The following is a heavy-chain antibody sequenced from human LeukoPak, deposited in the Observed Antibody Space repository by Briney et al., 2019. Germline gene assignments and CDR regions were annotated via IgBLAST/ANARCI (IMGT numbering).Heavy chain of an antibody. J-gene: IGHJ4*02. D-gene: IGHD3-16*01. Sequence: GGSLRLSCAASGFTFGDYAMSWVRQAPGKGLEWVGFIRSKAYGGTTEYAASVKGRFTISRDDSKSIAYLQMNSLKTEDTAVYYCTRDISKAFGYYFDYWGQGTLVTVSS. CDR3: TRDISKAFGYYFDY. CDR1: GFTFGDYA. CDR2: IRSKAYGGTT. V-gene: IGHV3-49*04.